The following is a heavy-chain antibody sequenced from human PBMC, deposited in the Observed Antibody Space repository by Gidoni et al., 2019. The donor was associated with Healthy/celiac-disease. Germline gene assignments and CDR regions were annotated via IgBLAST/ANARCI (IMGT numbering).Heavy chain of an antibody. Sequence: QVQLQESGPGLVKPSQTLSLTCTVSGGSISSGSYYWSWIRQPAGKGLEWIGRIYTSGSTNYNPSLKSRVTISVDTSKNQFSLKLSSVTAADTAVYYCARAQYSGSYPGGRSFDLWGRGTLVTVSS. D-gene: IGHD1-26*01. CDR3: ARAQYSGSYPGGRSFDL. V-gene: IGHV4-61*02. CDR2: IYTSGST. CDR1: GGSISSGSYY. J-gene: IGHJ2*01.